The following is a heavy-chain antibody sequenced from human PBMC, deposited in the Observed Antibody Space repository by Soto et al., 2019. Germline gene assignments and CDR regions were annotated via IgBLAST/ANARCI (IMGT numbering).Heavy chain of an antibody. Sequence: QVQLVQAGAEVKKPGSSVKVSCKASGGTFSSYAISWVRQAPGQGLEWMGGIIPIFGTANYAQKFQGRVTITADESTSTAYMELSSLKSGDTAVYYCARWGYSSSYGAEYFEHWGQGTPVTVSS. J-gene: IGHJ1*01. CDR3: ARWGYSSSYGAEYFEH. V-gene: IGHV1-69*01. CDR2: IIPIFGTA. CDR1: GGTFSSYA. D-gene: IGHD6-6*01.